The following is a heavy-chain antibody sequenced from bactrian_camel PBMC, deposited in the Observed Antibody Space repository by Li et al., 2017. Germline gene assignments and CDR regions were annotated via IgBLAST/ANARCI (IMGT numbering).Heavy chain of an antibody. CDR1: GYIYRTY. CDR2: IATGSGNT. CDR3: AAGSWAWYSSKWLDDKKYTN. Sequence: DVQLVESGGDLVQPGNSLRLSCAASGYIYRTYSWFRQAPGKEREGVARIATGSGNTYNADSVKGRFTISLDKGKNTLYLQMTSLKPEDTAMYYCAAGSWAWYSSKWLDDKKYTNWGRGTQVTVS. D-gene: IGHD6*01. J-gene: IGHJ4*01. V-gene: IGHV3S40*01.